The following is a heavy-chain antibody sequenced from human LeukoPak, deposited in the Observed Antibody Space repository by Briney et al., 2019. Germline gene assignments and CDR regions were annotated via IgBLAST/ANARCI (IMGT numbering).Heavy chain of an antibody. D-gene: IGHD1-26*01. CDR2: ISWNSGSI. V-gene: IGHV3-9*03. Sequence: GGSLRLSCAASGFTFDDYAMHWVRQAPGKGLEWVSGISWNSGSIGYADSVKGRFTISRDNAKNSLYLQMNSLRAEDMALYYCAKDKGSKWELHTGGPFDYWGQGTLVTVSS. J-gene: IGHJ4*02. CDR1: GFTFDDYA. CDR3: AKDKGSKWELHTGGPFDY.